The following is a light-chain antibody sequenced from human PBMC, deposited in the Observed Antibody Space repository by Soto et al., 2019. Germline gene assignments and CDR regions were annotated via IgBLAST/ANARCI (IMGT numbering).Light chain of an antibody. Sequence: EIVLTQSPGTLSLSPGERATLSCRASQSINTRYSAWYQQKPGQPPRLLIYATSSRAPGIPDRFSGSGSGTDFTLTISRLEPEDFAVYYCQQDYNLPQLTFGGGTKVEIK. V-gene: IGKV3-20*01. CDR3: QQDYNLPQLT. CDR1: QSINTRY. J-gene: IGKJ4*01. CDR2: ATS.